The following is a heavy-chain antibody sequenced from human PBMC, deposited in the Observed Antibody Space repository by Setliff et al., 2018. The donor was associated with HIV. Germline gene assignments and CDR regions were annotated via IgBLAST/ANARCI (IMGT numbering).Heavy chain of an antibody. CDR1: GGSISSRSYY. J-gene: IGHJ4*01. D-gene: IGHD2-2*01. CDR3: GRDTGYCSSTSCYGVVDY. V-gene: IGHV4-39*02. Sequence: SETLSLTCTVSGGSISSRSYYSGWIRQPPGKGLEWIGSIYSGSTYYNPSLKSRVTISVDTSNNHYSLKLSSVTAADTAVYYGGRDTGYCSSTSCYGVVDYWGQGTRVAVSS. CDR2: IYSGST.